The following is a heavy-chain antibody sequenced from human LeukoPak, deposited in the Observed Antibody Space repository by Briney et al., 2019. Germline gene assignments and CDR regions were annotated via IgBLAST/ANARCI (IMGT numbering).Heavy chain of an antibody. V-gene: IGHV3-7*03. CDR3: TTDTWYSAGH. Sequence: PGGCLRLSCTASGFIFSGSWMAWIRQAPGKGLEWVAIIKKDGSEKYYVDSMKGRFTISRDNAKNSLFLQMNSLRAEDTAIYYCTTDTWYSAGHWGQGTLVTVSS. D-gene: IGHD2-15*01. CDR1: GFIFSGSW. J-gene: IGHJ4*02. CDR2: IKKDGSEK.